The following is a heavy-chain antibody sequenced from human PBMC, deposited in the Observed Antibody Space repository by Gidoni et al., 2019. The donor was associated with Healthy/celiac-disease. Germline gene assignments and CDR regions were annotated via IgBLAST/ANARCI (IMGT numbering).Heavy chain of an antibody. CDR3: ARGLEAFDI. CDR2: ISSSSSTI. CDR1: GFTFSSYS. D-gene: IGHD3-3*01. V-gene: IGHV3-48*04. Sequence: EVQLVESGGRLVQPGGSLRLSCASSGFTFSSYSMNGVRQAPGKGLEWVSYISSSSSTIYYADSVKGRFTISRDNAKNSLYLQMNSLRAEDTAVYYCARGLEAFDIWGQGTMVTVSS. J-gene: IGHJ3*02.